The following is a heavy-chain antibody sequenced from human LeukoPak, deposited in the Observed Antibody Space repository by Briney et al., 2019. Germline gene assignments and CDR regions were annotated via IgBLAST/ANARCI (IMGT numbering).Heavy chain of an antibody. CDR1: GGSISSSSYY. CDR2: IYYSGST. CDR3: ARRGIVVVPAAPYFDY. V-gene: IGHV4-39*01. J-gene: IGHJ4*02. Sequence: PSETLSLTCTVSGGSISSSSYYWGWIRQPPRKGVEWIGSIYYSGSTYYNPSLKSRVTISVDTSKNQFSLKLSSVTAADTAVYYCARRGIVVVPAAPYFDYWGQGTLVTVSS. D-gene: IGHD2-2*01.